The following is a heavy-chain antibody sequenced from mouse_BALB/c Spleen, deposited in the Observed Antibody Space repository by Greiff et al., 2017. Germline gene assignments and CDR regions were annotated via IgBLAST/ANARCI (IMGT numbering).Heavy chain of an antibody. J-gene: IGHJ4*01. CDR1: GYTLTDYN. Sequence: VQLQQSGPELVKPGASVKISCKASGYTLTDYNMHWVKQSHGKSLEWIGYIYPYNGGTGYNQKFKSKATLTVDNSSSTAYMELRSLTSEDSAVYYCATYGNYGAMDYWGQGTSVTVSS. CDR3: ATYGNYGAMDY. D-gene: IGHD2-1*01. V-gene: IGHV1S29*02. CDR2: IYPYNGGT.